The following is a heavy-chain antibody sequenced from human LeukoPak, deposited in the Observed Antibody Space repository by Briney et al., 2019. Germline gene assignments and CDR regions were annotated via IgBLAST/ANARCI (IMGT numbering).Heavy chain of an antibody. CDR3: ARVDGDCSGGSCYSRYYYYYMDV. CDR2: INSDGINT. CDR1: GFTFSNYW. V-gene: IGHV3-74*01. J-gene: IGHJ6*03. D-gene: IGHD2-15*01. Sequence: GGSLRLSCAASGFTFSNYWMHWVRQAPGKGLVWVSRINSDGINTSYADSVKGRFTISRDNAKNTLNLQMNSLRAEDTAVYYCARVDGDCSGGSCYSRYYYYYMDVWGKGTTVTISS.